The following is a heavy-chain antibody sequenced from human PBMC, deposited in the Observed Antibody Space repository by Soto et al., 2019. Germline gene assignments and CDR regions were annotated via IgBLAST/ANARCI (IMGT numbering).Heavy chain of an antibody. CDR1: VGSISSGDYY. Sequence: QVQLQESGPGLVKPSQTLSLTCTVSVGSISSGDYYWSWIRQPPGKGLEWIGYIYYSGSTYYNPSLKRRVTISVDTSKNQFSLKLSSVTAADTAVYYCARNVIVVVPAAMPGGFDYWGQGTLVTVSS. V-gene: IGHV4-30-4*01. CDR3: ARNVIVVVPAAMPGGFDY. CDR2: IYYSGST. J-gene: IGHJ4*02. D-gene: IGHD2-2*01.